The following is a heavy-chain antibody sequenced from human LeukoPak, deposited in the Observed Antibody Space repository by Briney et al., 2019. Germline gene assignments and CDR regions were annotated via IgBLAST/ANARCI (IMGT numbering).Heavy chain of an antibody. V-gene: IGHV1-2*02. CDR3: ARARYSSSWYHFDY. D-gene: IGHD6-13*01. Sequence: ASVKVSCKASGGTFSSYAISWVRQAPGQGLEWMGWINPHSGGTNYEQKFQGRVTMTRDTSISTAYMELRRLTSDDTAVYYCARARYSSSWYHFDYWGQGALVSVSS. CDR2: INPHSGGT. CDR1: GGTFSSYA. J-gene: IGHJ4*02.